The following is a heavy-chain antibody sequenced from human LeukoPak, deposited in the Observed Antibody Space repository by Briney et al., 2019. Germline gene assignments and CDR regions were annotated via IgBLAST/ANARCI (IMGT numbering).Heavy chain of an antibody. Sequence: GASVKVSCKASGGTFSSYAISWVRQAPGQGLEWMGGIIPIFGTANYAQKFQGRVTITADESTSTAYMELSSLRSEDTAVHYCARTGLAYYDSSGYTFDYWGQGTLVTVSS. V-gene: IGHV1-69*13. CDR3: ARTGLAYYDSSGYTFDY. CDR1: GGTFSSYA. D-gene: IGHD3-22*01. J-gene: IGHJ4*02. CDR2: IIPIFGTA.